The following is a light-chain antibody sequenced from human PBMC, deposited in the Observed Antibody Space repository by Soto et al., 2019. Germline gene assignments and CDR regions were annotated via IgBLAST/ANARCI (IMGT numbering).Light chain of an antibody. CDR2: AAS. J-gene: IGKJ1*01. V-gene: IGKV1-39*01. CDR1: QSIRTF. Sequence: DIQMTQSPSSLSASVGDRVTITCRASQSIRTFLHWYQQKPGEAPKLLIYAASTLQSGVPSRFSGSGSGTDFTLTMESLQPEDFATYYCQQGYSNPWTFGQGTKVDIK. CDR3: QQGYSNPWT.